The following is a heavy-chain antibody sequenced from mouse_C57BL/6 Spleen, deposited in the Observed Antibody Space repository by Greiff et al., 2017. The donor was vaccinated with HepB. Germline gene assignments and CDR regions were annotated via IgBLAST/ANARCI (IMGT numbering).Heavy chain of an antibody. CDR2: INPGSGGT. Sequence: VQLQQSGAELVRPGTSVKVSCKASGYAFTNYLIEWVKQRPGQGLEWIGVINPGSGGTNYNEKFKGKATLPADKSSSTAYMQLSSLTSEDSAVYFCARGGYCSRLYYFDYWGQGTTLTVSS. J-gene: IGHJ2*01. CDR1: GYAFTNYL. V-gene: IGHV1-54*01. CDR3: ARGGYCSRLYYFDY. D-gene: IGHD1-1*01.